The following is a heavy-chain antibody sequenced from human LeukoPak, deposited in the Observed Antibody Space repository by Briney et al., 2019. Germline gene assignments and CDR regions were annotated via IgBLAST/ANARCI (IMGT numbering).Heavy chain of an antibody. CDR1: GGSFSGYY. Sequence: SETLSLTCAVYGGSFSGYYWSWIRQPPGKGLEWIGEINHSGSTNYNPSLKSRVTISVDTSKNQFSLKLSSVTAADTAVYYCARGWGASDYWGQGTLVTVSS. D-gene: IGHD3-16*01. V-gene: IGHV4-34*01. CDR3: ARGWGASDY. J-gene: IGHJ4*02. CDR2: INHSGST.